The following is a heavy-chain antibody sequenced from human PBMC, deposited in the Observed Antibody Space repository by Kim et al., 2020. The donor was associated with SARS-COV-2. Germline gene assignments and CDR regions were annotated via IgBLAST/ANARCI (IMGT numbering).Heavy chain of an antibody. V-gene: IGHV1-46*01. D-gene: IGHD3-10*01. CDR3: ARDAGRGLLWFGELCDY. J-gene: IGHJ4*02. CDR1: GYTFTSYY. CDR2: INPSGGST. Sequence: ASVKVSCKASGYTFTSYYMHWVRQAPGQGLEWMGIINPSGGSTSYAQKFQGRVTMTRDTSTSTVYMELSSLRSEDTAVYYCARDAGRGLLWFGELCDYWGQGTLVTVSS.